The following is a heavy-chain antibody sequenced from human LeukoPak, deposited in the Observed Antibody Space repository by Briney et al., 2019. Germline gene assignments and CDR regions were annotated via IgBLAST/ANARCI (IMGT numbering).Heavy chain of an antibody. CDR2: ISWNSGSR. D-gene: IGHD1-26*01. J-gene: IGHJ4*02. V-gene: IGHV3-9*03. CDR1: GFTFDDYA. CDR3: AKGGSYSHTALPFHY. Sequence: GGSLRLSCAASGFTFDDYAMHWIRQAPEKGQELVSGISWNSGSRCYVYSVKGRFTVSTDSAKSSLYLQMNSLRAEDMSVYYCAKGGSYSHTALPFHYWGQGTLVTVS.